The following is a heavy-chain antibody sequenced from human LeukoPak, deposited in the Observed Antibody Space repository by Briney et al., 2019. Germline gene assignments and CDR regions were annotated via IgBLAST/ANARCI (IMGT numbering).Heavy chain of an antibody. J-gene: IGHJ6*02. Sequence: ASVRVSCKASGYTFTNYDINWVRQATGQGLEWMGWMNPNSGNAGYAQKLQGRVTMTRNNSATTAYMELSGLRSEDSAVYYCARRSYCNTIYCYGAKGHYGLDFWGQGTTVTVSS. V-gene: IGHV1-8*01. CDR1: GYTFTNYD. CDR2: MNPNSGNA. CDR3: ARRSYCNTIYCYGAKGHYGLDF. D-gene: IGHD5-18*01.